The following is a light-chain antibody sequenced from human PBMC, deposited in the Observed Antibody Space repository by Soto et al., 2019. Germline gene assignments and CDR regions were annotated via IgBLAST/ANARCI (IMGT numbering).Light chain of an antibody. CDR3: QQYSSYPYT. CDR2: KAS. J-gene: IGKJ2*01. V-gene: IGKV1-5*03. Sequence: DIQMTQSPSTLSASVGDRVTITCRASQSISSLLAWYQQKPGTAPKLLIYKASSLQSGVPSRFSGSGSGTEFTLTISSLQPDDFATYYCQQYSSYPYTFGQGTKLEIK. CDR1: QSISSL.